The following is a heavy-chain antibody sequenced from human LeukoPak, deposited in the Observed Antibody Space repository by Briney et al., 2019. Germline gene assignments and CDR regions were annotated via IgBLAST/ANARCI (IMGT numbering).Heavy chain of an antibody. V-gene: IGHV1-8*03. CDR2: MNPNNGNT. J-gene: IGHJ4*02. CDR1: GYTFTSYH. D-gene: IGHD2-21*01. CDR3: ARGLYCGGNCNDY. Sequence: GASVKVSCKASGYTFTSYHINLVRQATGQGLEWMGWMNPNNGNTDSAPKFQGRVTITRDTSISTAYMELSSLRSEDTAIYYCARGLYCGGNCNDYWGQGTLVTVSS.